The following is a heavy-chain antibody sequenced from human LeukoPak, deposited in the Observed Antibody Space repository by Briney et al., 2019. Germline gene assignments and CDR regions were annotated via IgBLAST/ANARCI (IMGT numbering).Heavy chain of an antibody. CDR3: AREIVVVAAHAFDI. D-gene: IGHD2-15*01. CDR1: AGSISSSSHY. V-gene: IGHV4-61*02. Sequence: KASETLSLTCTVSAGSISSSSHYWGWIRQSPGKGLEWIGRIYTSGSTNYNPSLKSRVTISVDTSKNQFSLKLSSVTAADTAVYYCAREIVVVAAHAFDIWGQGTMVTVSS. CDR2: IYTSGST. J-gene: IGHJ3*02.